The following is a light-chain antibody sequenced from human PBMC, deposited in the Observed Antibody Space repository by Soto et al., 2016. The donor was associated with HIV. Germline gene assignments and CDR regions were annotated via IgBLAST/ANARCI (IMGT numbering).Light chain of an antibody. CDR1: DIGSKS. J-gene: IGLJ1*01. V-gene: IGLV3-21*03. CDR2: DDD. CDR3: QVWDSSGDYYV. Sequence: SYELPQPPSVSVAPGKTARITCGGNDIGSKSVHWYQQKPGQAPVLVVYDDDDRPSGIPERFSGSSSGNTATLTISRVEIGDEADYYCQVWDSSGDYYVFGTGTKVTVL.